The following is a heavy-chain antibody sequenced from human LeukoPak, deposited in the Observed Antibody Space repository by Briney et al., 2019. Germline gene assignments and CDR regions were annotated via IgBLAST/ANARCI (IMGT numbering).Heavy chain of an antibody. V-gene: IGHV3-48*03. Sequence: GGSLRLSCAASGFTFSSYEMNWVRQAPGKGLEWVSYISSSGSTIYYADSVKGRFTISRDNAKNSLSLQMNSLGAEDTAVYYCARPADHYYYGMDVWGQGTTVTVSS. CDR3: ARPADHYYYGMDV. J-gene: IGHJ6*02. CDR1: GFTFSSYE. CDR2: ISSSGSTI.